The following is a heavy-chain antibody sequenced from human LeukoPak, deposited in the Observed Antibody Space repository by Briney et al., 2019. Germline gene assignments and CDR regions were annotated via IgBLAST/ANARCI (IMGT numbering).Heavy chain of an antibody. D-gene: IGHD5-12*01. CDR2: ISWNSGSI. Sequence: GRSLRLSCAASGFTFDDYAMHWVRQAPGKGLEWDSGISWNSGSIGYADSVKGRFTISRDNAKNSLYLQMNSLRAEDTALYYCAKDIGGYGVYWGQGTLVTVSS. J-gene: IGHJ4*02. CDR1: GFTFDDYA. CDR3: AKDIGGYGVY. V-gene: IGHV3-9*01.